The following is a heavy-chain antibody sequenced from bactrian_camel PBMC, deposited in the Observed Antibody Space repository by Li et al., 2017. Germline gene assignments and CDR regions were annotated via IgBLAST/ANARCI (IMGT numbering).Heavy chain of an antibody. D-gene: IGHD6*01. V-gene: IGHV3S40*01. CDR1: GITFSSYD. J-gene: IGHJ6*01. Sequence: VQLVESGGGLVQPGGSLRVSCTDSGITFSSYDMSWVRQAPGKGLEWVSAINTGGVNTYYADSVKGRFTISRDNAKNSVYLQLNSLKTEDMAMYYCASTVGGSWIELSGFGYWGQGTQVTVS. CDR2: INTGGVNT. CDR3: ASTVGGSWIELSGFGY.